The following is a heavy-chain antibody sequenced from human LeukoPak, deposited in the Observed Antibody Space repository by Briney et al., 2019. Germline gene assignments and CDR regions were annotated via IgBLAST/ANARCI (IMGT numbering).Heavy chain of an antibody. CDR1: GFTFTSSA. J-gene: IGHJ6*02. D-gene: IGHD3-3*01. Sequence: ASVKVSCKASGFTFTSSAMQWVRQARGQRLEWIGWIVVGSGNTNYAQKFQERVTITRDMSTSTAYMELSSLRSEDTAVYYCAAEAYYDFWSGYYSRRSYYYYGMDVWGQGTTVTVSS. CDR3: AAEAYYDFWSGYYSRRSYYYYGMDV. CDR2: IVVGSGNT. V-gene: IGHV1-58*02.